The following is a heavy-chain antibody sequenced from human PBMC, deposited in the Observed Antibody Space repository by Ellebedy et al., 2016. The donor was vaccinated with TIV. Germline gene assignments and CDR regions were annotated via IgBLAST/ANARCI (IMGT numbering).Heavy chain of an antibody. Sequence: ASSVKVSCKASGYTFTNYAVHWVRQAPGQRLEWMGWNNTDNGNTKYSQKFQGRVNITRDTSASTAYMELSSLRSEDTAVYYCAARYCGGGTCYSFFDSWGQGTLVTVSS. CDR2: NNTDNGNT. V-gene: IGHV1-3*04. CDR1: GYTFTNYA. CDR3: AARYCGGGTCYSFFDS. D-gene: IGHD2-15*01. J-gene: IGHJ4*02.